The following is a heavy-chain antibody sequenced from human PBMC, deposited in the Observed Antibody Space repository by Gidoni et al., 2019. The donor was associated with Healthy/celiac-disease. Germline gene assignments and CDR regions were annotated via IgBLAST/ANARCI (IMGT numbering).Heavy chain of an antibody. D-gene: IGHD6-13*01. CDR3: ARSGSSSWHWYFDL. CDR2: FYYSGGT. V-gene: IGHV4-39*01. Sequence: QLQLLESGPGLVKPSETLSLTCTVSGGSISSNSYYWGWIRQPPGKVLEWIGSFYYSGGTYYTPSLKSRFTISVDTSKSQFSLKLSSVTAADTAVYFCARSGSSSWHWYFDLWGRGTLVTVSS. J-gene: IGHJ2*01. CDR1: GGSISSNSYY.